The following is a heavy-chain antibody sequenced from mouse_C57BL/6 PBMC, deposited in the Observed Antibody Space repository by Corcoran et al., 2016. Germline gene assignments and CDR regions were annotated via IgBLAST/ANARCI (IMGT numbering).Heavy chain of an antibody. D-gene: IGHD1-2*01. CDR2: INPYNGGT. CDR1: GYTFTGYY. Sequence: EVQLQQSGPVLVKPGASVKMSCKASGYTFTGYYMNWVKQSHGKSLEWIGVINPYNGGTSYNKKFKGKATLTVDKSSSTAYMELNSLTSEDSAVYYCTVIPGLYFDVWGTGTTVTVSS. V-gene: IGHV1-19*01. CDR3: TVIPGLYFDV. J-gene: IGHJ1*03.